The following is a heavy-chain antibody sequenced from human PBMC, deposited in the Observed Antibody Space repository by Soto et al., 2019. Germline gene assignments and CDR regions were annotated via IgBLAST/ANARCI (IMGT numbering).Heavy chain of an antibody. J-gene: IGHJ4*02. CDR3: ARVPGR. CDR1: GGTISNSGYS. CDR2: IYYSGST. V-gene: IGHV4-30-2*01. D-gene: IGHD2-2*01. Sequence: SETLSLTCAVSGGTISNSGYSWSWIRQPPGKGLEWIGNIYYSGSTYYNPSLKSRVTISVDRSKNQFSLKLSSVTAADTAVYYCARVPGRWGQGTLVTVSS.